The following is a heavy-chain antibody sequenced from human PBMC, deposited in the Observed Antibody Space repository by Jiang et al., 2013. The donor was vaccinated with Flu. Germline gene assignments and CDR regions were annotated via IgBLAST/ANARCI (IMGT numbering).Heavy chain of an antibody. Sequence: RLSCAASGFTFSSYAMHWVRQAPGKGLEWVAVISYDGSNKYYADSVKGRFTISRDNSKNTLYLQMNSLRAEDTAVYYCARGGIGDSSGYHAFDYWGQGTLVTVSS. V-gene: IGHV3-30*01. CDR1: GFTFSSYA. CDR3: ARGGIGDSSGYHAFDY. J-gene: IGHJ4*02. CDR2: ISYDGSNK. D-gene: IGHD3-22*01.